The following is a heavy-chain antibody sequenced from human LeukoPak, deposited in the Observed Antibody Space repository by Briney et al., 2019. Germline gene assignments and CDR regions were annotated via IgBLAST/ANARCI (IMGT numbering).Heavy chain of an antibody. V-gene: IGHV7-4-1*02. D-gene: IGHD3-10*01. Sequence: ASVKVFCKASGYTFTSYAMNWVRQAPGQGLECMGWINTNTGNPTYAQGFTGRFVFSLDTSVSTAYLQISSLKAEDTAVYYCARVVGMYYYGSGSSNWFDPWGQGTLVTVSS. CDR2: INTNTGNP. CDR3: ARVVGMYYYGSGSSNWFDP. CDR1: GYTFTSYA. J-gene: IGHJ5*02.